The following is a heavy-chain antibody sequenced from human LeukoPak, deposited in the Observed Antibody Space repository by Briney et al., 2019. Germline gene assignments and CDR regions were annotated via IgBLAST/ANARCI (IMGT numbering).Heavy chain of an antibody. V-gene: IGHV1-2*02. J-gene: IGHJ4*02. CDR2: INPNSGGT. Sequence: ASVKVSCKASGYTFTGYYMHWVRQAPGQGLEWMGWINPNSGGTNYAQKFQGRVTMTRDTPISTAYMELSRLRSDDTAVYYCARLDSGSYLYFDYWGQGTLVTVSS. CDR3: ARLDSGSYLYFDY. CDR1: GYTFTGYY. D-gene: IGHD1-26*01.